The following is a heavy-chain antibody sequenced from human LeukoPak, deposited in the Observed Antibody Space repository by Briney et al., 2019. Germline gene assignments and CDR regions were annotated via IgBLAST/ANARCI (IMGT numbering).Heavy chain of an antibody. CDR2: ISAYNGNT. J-gene: IGHJ4*02. CDR1: GYTFTSYA. CDR3: ATTGSGWHSFDY. V-gene: IGHV1-18*01. Sequence: ASVKVSCKASGYTFTSYAMNWVRQAPGQGLEWMGWISAYNGNTNYAQKLQGRVTMTTDTSTSTAYMELRSLRSDDTAVYYCATTGSGWHSFDYWGQGTLVTVSS. D-gene: IGHD6-19*01.